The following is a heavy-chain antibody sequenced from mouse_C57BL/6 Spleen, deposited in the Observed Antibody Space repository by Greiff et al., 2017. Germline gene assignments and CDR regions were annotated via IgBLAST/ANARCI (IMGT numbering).Heavy chain of an antibody. V-gene: IGHV8-12*01. CDR3: ARKGIYDGYYIGMDY. CDR1: GFSLSTSGMG. D-gene: IGHD2-3*01. J-gene: IGHJ4*01. CDR2: IYWDDDK. Sequence: ESGPGILQSSQTLSLTCSFSGFSLSTSGMGVSWIRQPSGKGLEWLAHIYWDDDKRYNPSLKSRLTISKDTSRNQVFLKITSVDTADTATYYCARKGIYDGYYIGMDYWGQGTSVTVSS.